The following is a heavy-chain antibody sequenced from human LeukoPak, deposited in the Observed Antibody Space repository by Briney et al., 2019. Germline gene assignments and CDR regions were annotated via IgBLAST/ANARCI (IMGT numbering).Heavy chain of an antibody. CDR3: ARIAIEWFVP. CDR2: IHYSGST. Sequence: SETLSLTCIVSGGSISSTTYYWGWIRQPPGKGLEWIGSIHYSGSTYYNPSLKSRVTISVDTSKNHFSLKLGSVTAADTAVYYCARIAIEWFVPWGQGTLVTVSS. V-gene: IGHV4-39*02. D-gene: IGHD2-21*01. J-gene: IGHJ5*02. CDR1: GGSISSTTYY.